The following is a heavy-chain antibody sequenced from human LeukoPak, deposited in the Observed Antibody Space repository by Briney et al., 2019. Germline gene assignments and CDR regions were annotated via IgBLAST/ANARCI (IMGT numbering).Heavy chain of an antibody. CDR3: AKDYYYDSSGYYSYFDY. CDR1: GFTFSSYA. D-gene: IGHD3-22*01. Sequence: PGGSLRLSCAASGFTFSSYAMSWVRQAPGKGLEWVTGISGSGGSTYYADSAKGRFTISRDNPKNTLYLQMNSLGAEDTAVYYCAKDYYYDSSGYYSYFDYWGQGTLVTVSS. CDR2: ISGSGGST. V-gene: IGHV3-23*01. J-gene: IGHJ4*02.